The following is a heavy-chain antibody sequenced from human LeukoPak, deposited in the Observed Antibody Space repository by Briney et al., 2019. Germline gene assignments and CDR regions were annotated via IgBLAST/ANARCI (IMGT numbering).Heavy chain of an antibody. J-gene: IGHJ4*02. CDR3: AAMTTVTMYSYFFDS. V-gene: IGHV4-61*10. CDR1: GGSISSGRNY. D-gene: IGHD4-17*01. Sequence: PSETLSLTCTVSGGSISSGRNYWTWIRQPAGKGLEWIGRIYIFSGSTNYNPSLKSRVTISVDSSTNHFSLRLTSVTAADTAIYYCAAMTTVTMYSYFFDSWGQGTLLTVSS. CDR2: IYIFSGST.